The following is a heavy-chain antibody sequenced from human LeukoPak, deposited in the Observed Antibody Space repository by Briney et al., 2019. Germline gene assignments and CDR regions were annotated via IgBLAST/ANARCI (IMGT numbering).Heavy chain of an antibody. Sequence: GGSLRLSCAASGFTFSTYSMNWVRQAPGKGLEGVSFVSGGGSYIYYAESVKGRFTISRDNAKNSLYLQMNSLRAEDTAIYYCARDRVASGRFGEVASWGQGTLVTVSS. J-gene: IGHJ5*02. D-gene: IGHD3-10*01. CDR3: ARDRVASGRFGEVAS. V-gene: IGHV3-21*01. CDR2: VSGGGSYI. CDR1: GFTFSTYS.